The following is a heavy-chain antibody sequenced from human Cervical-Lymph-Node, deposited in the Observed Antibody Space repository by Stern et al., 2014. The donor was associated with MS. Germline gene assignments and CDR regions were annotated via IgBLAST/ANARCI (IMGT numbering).Heavy chain of an antibody. V-gene: IGHV2-5*02. J-gene: IGHJ4*02. CDR1: GFSLSTSGVG. CDR3: AQSSSSPYYFDY. CDR2: IYWDDDK. Sequence: QITLKESGPTLVKPTQTLTLTCNFSGFSLSTSGVGVGWIRQPPGKALEWLALIYWDDDKRYSPSLKSRLTITKDTSKNQVVLTMTNMDPVDTATYYCAQSSSSPYYFDYWGQGTLVTVSS. D-gene: IGHD6-6*01.